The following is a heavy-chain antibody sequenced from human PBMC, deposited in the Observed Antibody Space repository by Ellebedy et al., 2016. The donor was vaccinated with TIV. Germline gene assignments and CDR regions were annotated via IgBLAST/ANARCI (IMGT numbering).Heavy chain of an antibody. CDR3: ATILVSGRWYFDW. Sequence: GESLKISCVVSGFTFSSYSMNWVRQAPGKGLEWVANIKPDGSDKNYVDSVKGRFTISRDNSKNTLFLQMNSLRAEDTAVYYCATILVSGRWYFDWWGQGTLVTVSS. CDR1: GFTFSSYS. CDR2: IKPDGSDK. J-gene: IGHJ4*02. D-gene: IGHD6-19*01. V-gene: IGHV3-7*03.